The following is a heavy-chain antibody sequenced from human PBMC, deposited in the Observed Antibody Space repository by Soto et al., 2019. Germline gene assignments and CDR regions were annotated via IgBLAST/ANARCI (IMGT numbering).Heavy chain of an antibody. V-gene: IGHV3-48*01. CDR2: ISSSSSTI. CDR3: ARESPYYSGGSCYFSDLDY. D-gene: IGHD2-15*01. CDR1: GFTFSSYS. Sequence: EVQLVESGGGLVQPGGSLRLSCAASGFTFSSYSMNWVRQAPGKGLEWVSYISSSSSTIYYADSVKGRFTISRDNAKNSLYLQMNSLRAEDTAVYYCARESPYYSGGSCYFSDLDYWGQGTLVTVSS. J-gene: IGHJ4*02.